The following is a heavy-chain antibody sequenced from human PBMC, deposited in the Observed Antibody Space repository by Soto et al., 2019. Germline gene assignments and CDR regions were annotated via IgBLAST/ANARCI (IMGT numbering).Heavy chain of an antibody. CDR1: GDSVSSNSAA. J-gene: IGHJ4*02. CDR2: TFYRSKWFN. D-gene: IGHD3-10*01. CDR3: ARELSGSGSYYQFDY. V-gene: IGHV6-1*01. Sequence: SQTLSLTCGISGDSVSSNSAAWNWIRQSPSRGLEWLGRTFYRSKWFNDYAVSVKSRITINPDTSKNQFSLQLKSATPEDTAVYYCARELSGSGSYYQFDYWGQGTLVTVSS.